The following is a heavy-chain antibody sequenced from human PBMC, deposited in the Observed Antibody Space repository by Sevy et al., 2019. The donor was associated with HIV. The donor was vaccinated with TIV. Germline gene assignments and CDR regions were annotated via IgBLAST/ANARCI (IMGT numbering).Heavy chain of an antibody. V-gene: IGHV3-30*04. Sequence: GGSLRLSCAASGFTFSSYAMHWVRQVPGKGLEWVAVISSDGTNKEYADSVKGRFTISRDNAKNSLYLQMNSLRAEDTAVYYCARDWRGYIGSGSDYYYYGMDVWGQGTTVTVSS. D-gene: IGHD3-10*01. CDR3: ARDWRGYIGSGSDYYYYGMDV. CDR1: GFTFSSYA. CDR2: ISSDGTNK. J-gene: IGHJ6*02.